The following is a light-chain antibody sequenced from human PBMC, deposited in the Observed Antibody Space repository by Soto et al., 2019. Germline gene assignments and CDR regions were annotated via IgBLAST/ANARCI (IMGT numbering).Light chain of an antibody. V-gene: IGLV2-14*01. CDR3: CSYTRSSTYV. CDR2: EVN. CDR1: SSDVGGDDY. Sequence: QSALTQPPSASGSPRPTVTIACTGTSSDVGGDDYVSWYEQYPGKAPKVMIYEVNNRPSGVSNRFSGAKSGNTASLNSSGLQAEDEADYYCCSYTRSSTYVFGSGTKLTVL. J-gene: IGLJ1*01.